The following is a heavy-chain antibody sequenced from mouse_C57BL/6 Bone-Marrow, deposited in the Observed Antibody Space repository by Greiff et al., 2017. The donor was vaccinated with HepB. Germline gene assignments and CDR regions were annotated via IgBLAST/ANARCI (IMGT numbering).Heavy chain of an antibody. D-gene: IGHD6-1*01. CDR1: GYSFTSYY. CDR3: ARSSPFYFDY. Sequence: QVQLQQSGPELVKPGASVKISCKASGYSFTSYYIHWVKQRPGQGLEWIGWIYPGSGNTKYNEKFKGKATLTADTSSSTAYMQLSSLTSEDSAVYYCARSSPFYFDYWGQGTTLTVSS. CDR2: IYPGSGNT. J-gene: IGHJ2*01. V-gene: IGHV1-66*01.